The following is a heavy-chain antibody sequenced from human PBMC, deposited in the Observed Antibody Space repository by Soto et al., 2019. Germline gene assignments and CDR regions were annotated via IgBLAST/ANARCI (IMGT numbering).Heavy chain of an antibody. Sequence: EVQLLQSGGGLVQPGGSLRLSCVGSGFTFSRYAMIWVRQTPGKGLEWVSGIGDRGTTTYYADSVKGRFTISRDNSGNTLFLKMNSLRAEDTAVFYCAKDRLGDYYYYGMDVWGQGTTVTVS. V-gene: IGHV3-23*01. CDR1: GFTFSRYA. J-gene: IGHJ6*02. CDR2: IGDRGTTT. D-gene: IGHD4-17*01. CDR3: AKDRLGDYYYYGMDV.